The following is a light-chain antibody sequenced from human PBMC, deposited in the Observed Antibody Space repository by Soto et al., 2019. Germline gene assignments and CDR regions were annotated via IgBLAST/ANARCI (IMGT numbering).Light chain of an antibody. Sequence: DIQMTQSPSTLSASVGDRVTITCRASQSISSWLAWYQQKPGKAPRLLIYDASYLERGVPSGFSGSGSGTEFTLTISDLQPDDLATYYCQQYNSFWTFGQGTKVEI. CDR1: QSISSW. CDR3: QQYNSFWT. CDR2: DAS. V-gene: IGKV1-5*01. J-gene: IGKJ1*01.